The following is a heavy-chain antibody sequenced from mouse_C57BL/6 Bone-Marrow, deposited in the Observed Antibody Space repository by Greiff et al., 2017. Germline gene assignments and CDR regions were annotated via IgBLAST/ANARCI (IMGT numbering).Heavy chain of an antibody. J-gene: IGHJ4*01. D-gene: IGHD3-2*02. V-gene: IGHV1-64*01. CDR1: GYTFTSYW. CDR3: ARKGLRQLRLPSYYYAMDY. CDR2: IHPNSGST. Sequence: QVQLQQPGAELVKPGASVKLSCKASGYTFTSYWMHWVKQRPGQGLEWIGMIHPNSGSTNYNEKFKSKATLTVDKSSSTAYMQLSSLTSEDSAVYYCARKGLRQLRLPSYYYAMDYWGQGTSVTVSS.